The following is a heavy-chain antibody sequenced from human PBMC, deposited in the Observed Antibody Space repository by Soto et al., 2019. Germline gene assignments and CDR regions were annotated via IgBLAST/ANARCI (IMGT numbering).Heavy chain of an antibody. V-gene: IGHV3-48*03. Sequence: GGSLRLSCAASGFTFSSYEMNWVRQAPGKGLEWVSYISSSGSTIYYADSVKGRFTISRDNAKNSLYLQMNSLRAEDTAVYYCARVTTVTSYNWFDPWGQGTLVTVSS. CDR1: GFTFSSYE. CDR2: ISSSGSTI. CDR3: ARVTTVTSYNWFDP. J-gene: IGHJ5*02. D-gene: IGHD4-17*01.